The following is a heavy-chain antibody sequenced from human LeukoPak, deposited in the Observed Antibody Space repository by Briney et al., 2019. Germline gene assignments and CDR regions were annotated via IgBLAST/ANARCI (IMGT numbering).Heavy chain of an antibody. CDR2: INSDGSST. Sequence: PGGSLRLSCAASGFTFSSYWMHWVRQAPGKGLVWVSRINSDGSSTSYADSVKGRFTISSDNAKNTLYLQMNSLRAEDTAVYYCASEPIPYDSSGYYYYWGQGTLVTVSS. D-gene: IGHD3-22*01. V-gene: IGHV3-74*01. J-gene: IGHJ4*02. CDR3: ASEPIPYDSSGYYYY. CDR1: GFTFSSYW.